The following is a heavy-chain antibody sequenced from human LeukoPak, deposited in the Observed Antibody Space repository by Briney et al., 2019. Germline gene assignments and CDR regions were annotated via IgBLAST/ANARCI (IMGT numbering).Heavy chain of an antibody. CDR2: ISSSSSYI. V-gene: IGHV3-21*01. CDR1: GFIFSRYG. D-gene: IGHD5-12*01. CDR3: AREMGGYPFDY. J-gene: IGHJ4*02. Sequence: GGTLRLSCAASGFIFSRYGMSWVRQAPGKGLEWVSSISSSSSYIYYADSVKGRFTISRDNAKNSLYLQMNNLRVEDTAVYYCAREMGGYPFDYWGQGTLVTVSS.